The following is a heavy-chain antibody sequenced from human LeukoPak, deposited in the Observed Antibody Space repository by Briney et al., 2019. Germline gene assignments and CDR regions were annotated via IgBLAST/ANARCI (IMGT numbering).Heavy chain of an antibody. CDR3: ARDTAIVRGIDY. Sequence: PGGSLRLSCAASGFTFSSYSMNWVRQAPGKGLEWVSSISSSSSYIYYADSVKGRFTISRDNAKNSLYLQMNSLRAEDTAVYYCARDTAIVRGIDYWGQGTLVTVSS. D-gene: IGHD3-10*01. CDR2: ISSSSSYI. CDR1: GFTFSSYS. V-gene: IGHV3-21*04. J-gene: IGHJ4*02.